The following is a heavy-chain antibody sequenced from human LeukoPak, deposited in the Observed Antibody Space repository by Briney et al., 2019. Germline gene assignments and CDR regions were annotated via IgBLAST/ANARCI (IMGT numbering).Heavy chain of an antibody. CDR2: IYYSGGT. J-gene: IGHJ4*02. CDR3: ARRSGYYRDFDY. V-gene: IGHV4-59*01. Sequence: KTSETLSLTCTVSGGSISSYYWSWIRQPPGKGLEWIGYIYYSGGTNYNPSLKSRVTISVDTSKNQFSLKLSSVTAADTAVYYCARRSGYYRDFDYWGQGTLVTVSS. CDR1: GGSISSYY. D-gene: IGHD3-22*01.